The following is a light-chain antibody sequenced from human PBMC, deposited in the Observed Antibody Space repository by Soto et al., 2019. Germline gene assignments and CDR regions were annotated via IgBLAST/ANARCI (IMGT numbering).Light chain of an antibody. CDR3: QSYDNILRAWV. Sequence: QSVLTQPPSVSGAPGQGVTISCTGSNSNIGAGYDVHWYQQLPGTAPKLLMDAYSNRPSGVPDRISGSSSATSASLAITGLQAEDEADYYCQSYDNILRAWVFGGGTKLTVL. CDR1: NSNIGAGYD. CDR2: AYS. V-gene: IGLV1-40*01. J-gene: IGLJ3*02.